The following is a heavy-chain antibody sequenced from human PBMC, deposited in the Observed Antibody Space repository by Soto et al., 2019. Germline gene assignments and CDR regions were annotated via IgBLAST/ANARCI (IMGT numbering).Heavy chain of an antibody. CDR1: GFSLSTSGMC. J-gene: IGHJ4*02. CDR3: ARIRAEYSGYDLADY. CDR2: IDWDDDK. Sequence: VSGPTLVNPTQTLTLTCTFSGFSLSTSGMCVSWIRQPPGKALEWLARIDWDDDKYYSTSLKTRLTISKDTSKNQVVLTMTNMDPVDTATYYCARIRAEYSGYDLADYWGQGTLVTVSS. D-gene: IGHD5-12*01. V-gene: IGHV2-70*11.